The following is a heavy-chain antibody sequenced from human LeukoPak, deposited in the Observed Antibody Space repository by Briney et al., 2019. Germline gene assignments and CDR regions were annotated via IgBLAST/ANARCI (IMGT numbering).Heavy chain of an antibody. CDR2: IKSKTDGGTT. Sequence: PGGSLRLSCAASGFTFSNAWMSGVRQAPGKGLEWVGRIKSKTDGGTTDYAAPVKGRFTISRDDSKNTLYLQMNSLKTEDTAVYYCTTAIVATIETGLWGQGTLVTVSS. CDR3: TTAIVATIETGL. J-gene: IGHJ4*02. CDR1: GFTFSNAW. D-gene: IGHD5-12*01. V-gene: IGHV3-15*01.